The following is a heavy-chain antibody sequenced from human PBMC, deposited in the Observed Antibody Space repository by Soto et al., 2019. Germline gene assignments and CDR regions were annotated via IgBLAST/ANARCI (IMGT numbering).Heavy chain of an antibody. Sequence: SETLSLTCAVYGGSFSGYYWSWIRQPPGKGLEWIGEINHSGSTNYNPSLKSRVTISVDTSRNQFSLKLSSVTAAETAGYYCASRPATYYDSRFYYFDYWGQGTLVTVSS. CDR3: ASRPATYYDSRFYYFDY. CDR1: GGSFSGYY. V-gene: IGHV4-34*01. CDR2: INHSGST. J-gene: IGHJ4*02. D-gene: IGHD3-22*01.